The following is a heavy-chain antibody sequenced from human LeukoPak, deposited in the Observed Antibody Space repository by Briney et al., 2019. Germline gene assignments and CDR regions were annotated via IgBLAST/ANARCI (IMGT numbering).Heavy chain of an antibody. D-gene: IGHD3-3*01. CDR2: IYNSGNT. CDR1: GNSINRYY. V-gene: IGHV4-59*01. J-gene: IGHJ4*02. Sequence: SETLSLTCSVSGNSINRYYWSWIRQPPGKGLEWIGYIYNSGNTKYNPSLKSRVTISIDTSKNQFSLKVSSVTAADTAVYYCAGAWSGYSSLDYWGQGTQVTVSS. CDR3: AGAWSGYSSLDY.